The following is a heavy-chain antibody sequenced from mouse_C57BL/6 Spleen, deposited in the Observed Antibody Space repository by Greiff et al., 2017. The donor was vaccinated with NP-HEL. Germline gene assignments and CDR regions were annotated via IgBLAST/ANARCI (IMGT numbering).Heavy chain of an antibody. Sequence: EVMLVESGGGLVQPGGSMKLSCVASGFTFSNYWMNWVRQSPEKGLEWVAQISLKSDNYATPYAESVKGRFTISRDEYKSSVYLQMNNLRSEDTGIDYCTGPYGYAYWGQGTLVTVSA. V-gene: IGHV6-3*01. CDR2: ISLKSDNYAT. CDR1: GFTFSNYW. D-gene: IGHD2-14*01. J-gene: IGHJ3*01. CDR3: TGPYGYAY.